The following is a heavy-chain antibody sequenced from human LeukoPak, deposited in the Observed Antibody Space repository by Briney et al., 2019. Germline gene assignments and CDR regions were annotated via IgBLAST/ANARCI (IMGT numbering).Heavy chain of an antibody. CDR2: IIPIFGTA. CDR1: GGTFSSYA. Sequence: GASVKVSCKASGGTFSSYAISWVRQAPGQGLEWMGGIIPIFGTANYTQKFQGRVTITADESTSTAYMELSSLRSEDTAVYYCARSDHSSSWYSWGHYYYYYGMDVWGQGTTVTVSS. V-gene: IGHV1-69*13. CDR3: ARSDHSSSWYSWGHYYYYYGMDV. J-gene: IGHJ6*02. D-gene: IGHD6-13*01.